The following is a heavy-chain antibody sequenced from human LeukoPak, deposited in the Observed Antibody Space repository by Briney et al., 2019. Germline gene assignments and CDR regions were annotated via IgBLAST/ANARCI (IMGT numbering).Heavy chain of an antibody. CDR3: ARRIGAGYGMDV. Sequence: GGSLRLSCAASGFTFSTYEMNWVRQAPGAGLEWLSYINIGSVSPIYYADSVRGRFTISRDNAKNSLYLQMNSLSAEDTAVYYCARRIGAGYGMDVWGQGTTVTVSS. CDR1: GFTFSTYE. CDR2: INIGSVSPI. V-gene: IGHV3-48*03. J-gene: IGHJ6*02. D-gene: IGHD6-25*01.